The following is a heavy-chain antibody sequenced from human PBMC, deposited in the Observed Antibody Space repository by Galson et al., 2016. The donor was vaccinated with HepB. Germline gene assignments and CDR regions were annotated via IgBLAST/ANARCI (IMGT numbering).Heavy chain of an antibody. J-gene: IGHJ4*02. V-gene: IGHV1-46*03. CDR3: ARGSYQLLYY. CDR2: IHPSGGST. D-gene: IGHD2-2*01. CDR1: GYTFTDFY. Sequence: SVKVSCKASGYTFTDFYMHWVRQAPGQGLEWMGMIHPSGGSTSDLQKFQGRVTMTRDTSTSTAFMELSSLSSEDTAVYYCARGSYQLLYYWGQGTLVTVSS.